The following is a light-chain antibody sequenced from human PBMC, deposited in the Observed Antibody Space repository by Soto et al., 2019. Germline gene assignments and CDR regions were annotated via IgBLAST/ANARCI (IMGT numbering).Light chain of an antibody. CDR2: TAS. Sequence: DIQMTQSPSTLSASVGDRVTITCRASQSISDWLAWYQQKPGKAPTLLIYTASNLNSGVPSRFSGSRSGTEFTLTISSLQPDDFATYYCQQYHSSSGLTFGGGTKVEIK. J-gene: IGKJ4*01. V-gene: IGKV1-5*03. CDR3: QQYHSSSGLT. CDR1: QSISDW.